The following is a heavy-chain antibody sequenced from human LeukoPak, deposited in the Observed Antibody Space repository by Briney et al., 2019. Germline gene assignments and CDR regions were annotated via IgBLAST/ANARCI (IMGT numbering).Heavy chain of an antibody. V-gene: IGHV4-34*01. D-gene: IGHD3-10*01. J-gene: IGHJ4*02. Sequence: SETLSLTCTVSGGFITGYYWSWIRQPPGKGLEWIGEINHSGSTNYNPSLKSRVTISVDTSKNQFSLKLSSVTAADTAVYYCARGGYYGSRGRFDYWGQGTLVTVSS. CDR3: ARGGYYGSRGRFDY. CDR2: INHSGST. CDR1: GGFITGYY.